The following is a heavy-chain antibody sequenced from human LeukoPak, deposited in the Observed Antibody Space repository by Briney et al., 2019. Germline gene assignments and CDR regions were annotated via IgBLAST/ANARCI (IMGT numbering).Heavy chain of an antibody. CDR3: TTRGYYDFWSGYLDY. CDR1: GFTFSNAW. CDR2: IESKTDGGTT. V-gene: IGHV3-15*04. D-gene: IGHD3-3*01. Sequence: GGSLRLSCAASGFTFSNAWVSWVRQAPGKGLEWVGRIESKTDGGTTDYAAPVKGRFTISRDDSKNTLYLQMNSLKTEDTAVYYCTTRGYYDFWSGYLDYWGQGTLVTVSS. J-gene: IGHJ4*02.